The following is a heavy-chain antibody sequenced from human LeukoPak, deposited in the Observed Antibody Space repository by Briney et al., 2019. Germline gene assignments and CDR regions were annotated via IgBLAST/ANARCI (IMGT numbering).Heavy chain of an antibody. CDR3: ARHGTSGIYRRPFDI. J-gene: IGHJ3*02. D-gene: IGHD1-26*01. CDR1: GGSMSSYY. CDR2: IYDSAST. V-gene: IGHV4-59*08. Sequence: SETLSLTCTLSGGSMSSYYWSWIRQPPGNGLEWIGYIYDSASTNYNPSLKSRVTISVDTSNNQFSLKLNSVTAADTAVYYCARHGTSGIYRRPFDIWGQGTMVTVSS.